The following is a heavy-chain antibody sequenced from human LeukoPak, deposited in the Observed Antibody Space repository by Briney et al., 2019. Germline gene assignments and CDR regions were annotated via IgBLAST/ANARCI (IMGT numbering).Heavy chain of an antibody. CDR3: ASEPSTYDFWSGYYQIY. D-gene: IGHD3-3*01. Sequence: GASVKVSCKASGYTFTSYYMHWVRQAPGQGLEWMGIINPSGGSTSYAQKFQGRVTMTRDTSPSTVYMELSSLRSEDTAVYYCASEPSTYDFWSGYYQIYWGQGTLVTVSS. V-gene: IGHV1-46*01. CDR2: INPSGGST. CDR1: GYTFTSYY. J-gene: IGHJ4*02.